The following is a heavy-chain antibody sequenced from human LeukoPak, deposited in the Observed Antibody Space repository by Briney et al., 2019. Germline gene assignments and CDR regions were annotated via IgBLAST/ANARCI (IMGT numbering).Heavy chain of an antibody. CDR2: IIPIFGTA. D-gene: IGHD3-10*01. V-gene: IGHV1-69*13. J-gene: IGHJ4*02. CDR1: VCTFSSYA. CDR3: ARIGITMVRGVRD. Sequence: SVKVSCKASVCTFSSYAISWVRQAPGQGLEWMGGIIPIFGTANYAQKFQGRVTITADESTSTAYMELSSLRSEDTAVYYCARIGITMVRGVRDWGQGTLVTVSS.